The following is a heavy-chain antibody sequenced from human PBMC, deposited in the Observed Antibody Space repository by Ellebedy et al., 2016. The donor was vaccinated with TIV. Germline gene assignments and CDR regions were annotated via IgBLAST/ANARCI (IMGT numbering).Heavy chain of an antibody. CDR1: GGSISSYY. Sequence: MPSETLSLTCTVSGGSISSYYWNWVRQPAGKGLEWIGRIYTSGYTNYNPSLRSRVTLSFDTSKDQFSLKLSSVTAADTAVYYCAAGWVPAAPLQPWGQGTLVTVSS. V-gene: IGHV4-4*07. D-gene: IGHD2-2*01. CDR3: AAGWVPAAPLQP. CDR2: IYTSGYT. J-gene: IGHJ5*02.